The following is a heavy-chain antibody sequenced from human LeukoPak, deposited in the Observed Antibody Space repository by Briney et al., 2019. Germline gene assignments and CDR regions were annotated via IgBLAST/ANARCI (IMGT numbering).Heavy chain of an antibody. CDR1: GGSISSSSYY. J-gene: IGHJ4*02. CDR2: IYYSGST. CDR3: ARHLVEAPILDY. D-gene: IGHD1-26*01. V-gene: IGHV4-39*01. Sequence: SETLSLTCTVSGGSISSSSYYWGWIRQPPGKGLEWIGSIYYSGSTNYNPSLKSRVTISVDTSKNQFSLKLTSVTAADTAVYYCARHLVEAPILDYWGQGTLVTVSS.